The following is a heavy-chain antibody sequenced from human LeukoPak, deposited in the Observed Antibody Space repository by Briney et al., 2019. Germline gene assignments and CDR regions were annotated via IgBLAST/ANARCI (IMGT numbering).Heavy chain of an antibody. CDR2: IYHTGAS. CDR3: ARDTSFYDSSGYQPYRYFDL. Sequence: SETLSLTCTVSGGSITTHYWSWIRRPTGEGLQWIASIYHTGASNYNPSLKSRITISLDTSKNQFSLELRYVTDADTAEYYCARDTSFYDSSGYQPYRYFDLWGRGTPVTVSS. D-gene: IGHD3-22*01. J-gene: IGHJ2*01. CDR1: GGSITTHY. V-gene: IGHV4-59*11.